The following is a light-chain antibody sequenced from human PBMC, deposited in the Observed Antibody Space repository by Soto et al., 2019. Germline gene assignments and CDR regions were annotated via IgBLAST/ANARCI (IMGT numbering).Light chain of an antibody. CDR2: EVF. CDR3: CSYAGSSSPYV. V-gene: IGLV2-23*02. Sequence: QSALPQPASVSGSPGQSITISCTGTSSDVGSYPLVSWYQQHPGEAPKLLIFEVFRRPSGVSNRFSGSKSGNTASLTISGLHAEDEAEYYCCSYAGSSSPYVFGTGTKVTVL. J-gene: IGLJ1*01. CDR1: SSDVGSYPL.